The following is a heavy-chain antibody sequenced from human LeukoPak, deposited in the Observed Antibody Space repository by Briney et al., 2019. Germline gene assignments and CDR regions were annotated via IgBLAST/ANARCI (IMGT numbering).Heavy chain of an antibody. V-gene: IGHV3-30*18. CDR3: AKAYYYGSGSSPYYFDY. D-gene: IGHD3-10*01. CDR2: ISYDGSNK. Sequence: GGSLRLSCAASGFTFSSYGMHWVRQAPGKGLEWVAVISYDGSNKYYADSVKGRFTISRDNSKNTLYLQMNSLRAKDTAVYYCAKAYYYGSGSSPYYFDYWGQGTLVTVSS. J-gene: IGHJ4*02. CDR1: GFTFSSYG.